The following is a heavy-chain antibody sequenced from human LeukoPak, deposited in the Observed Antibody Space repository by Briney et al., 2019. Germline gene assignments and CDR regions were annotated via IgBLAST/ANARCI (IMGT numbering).Heavy chain of an antibody. D-gene: IGHD7-27*01. V-gene: IGHV3-7*01. Sequence: GGSLRLSCVASGFSFSDSWMSWVRQAPGKGLEWVADIDKDGSVRDYVDSVKGRFTISRDNAKNSLYLQMDSLRAEDTAVYYCATYTNWVAVDVWGQGTTVSVSS. CDR2: IDKDGSVR. CDR3: ATYTNWVAVDV. CDR1: GFSFSDSW. J-gene: IGHJ6*02.